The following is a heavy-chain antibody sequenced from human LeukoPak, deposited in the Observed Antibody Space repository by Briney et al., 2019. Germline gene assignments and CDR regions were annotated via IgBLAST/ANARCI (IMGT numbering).Heavy chain of an antibody. CDR2: INPNSGGK. Sequence: ASVTVSCKPSAYTRSGYYIHWVRQAPGQGSEWLGEINPNSGGKNYAQKFQGRVTMTRDTSISPAYTELSSLISDDAAVYFCAREKGTGWSPIDYWGQGTLVTVSS. D-gene: IGHD6-19*01. CDR1: AYTRSGYY. J-gene: IGHJ4*02. CDR3: AREKGTGWSPIDY. V-gene: IGHV1-2*02.